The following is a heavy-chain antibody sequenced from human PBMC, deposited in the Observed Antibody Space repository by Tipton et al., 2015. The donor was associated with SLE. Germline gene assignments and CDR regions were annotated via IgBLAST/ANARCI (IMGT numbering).Heavy chain of an antibody. CDR3: AKETPYSSGLDY. J-gene: IGHJ4*02. CDR2: ISGNGDST. CDR1: GITFSSYA. V-gene: IGHV3-23*01. D-gene: IGHD6-19*01. Sequence: SLRLSCAASGITFSSYAMSWVRQAPGKGLEWVSSISGNGDSTNYADSVKGRFTFSRDNSKNTLYLQMSSPRAEDTAVYYCAKETPYSSGLDYWGQGTLVTVSS.